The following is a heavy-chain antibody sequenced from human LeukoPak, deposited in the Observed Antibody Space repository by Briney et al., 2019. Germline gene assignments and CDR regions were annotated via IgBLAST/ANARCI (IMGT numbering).Heavy chain of an antibody. V-gene: IGHV4-59*12. CDR3: ARDRQQYQLRFYGMDV. CDR2: IYHSGST. CDR1: GGSISSYY. Sequence: SETLSLTCTVSGGSISSYYWNWIRQPPGKGLEWIGEIYHSGSTNYNPSLKSRVTISVDKSKNQFSLKLSSVTAADTAVYYCARDRQQYQLRFYGMDVWGQGTTVTVSS. J-gene: IGHJ6*02. D-gene: IGHD2-2*01.